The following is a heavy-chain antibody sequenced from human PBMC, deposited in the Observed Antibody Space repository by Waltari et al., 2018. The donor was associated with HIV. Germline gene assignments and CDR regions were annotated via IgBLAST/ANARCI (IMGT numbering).Heavy chain of an antibody. J-gene: IGHJ6*02. CDR2: IYSGGST. CDR3: ASDSYYGSGSYYYYDYGMDV. Sequence: EVQLVESGGGLVQPGGSLRLSCAASGFTVSSNYMSWVRQAPGKGLEWVSVIYSGGSTYNADSLKGRFTISRDNSKNTLYLQMNSLRAEDTAVYYCASDSYYGSGSYYYYDYGMDVWGQGTTVTVSS. V-gene: IGHV3-66*02. CDR1: GFTVSSNY. D-gene: IGHD3-10*01.